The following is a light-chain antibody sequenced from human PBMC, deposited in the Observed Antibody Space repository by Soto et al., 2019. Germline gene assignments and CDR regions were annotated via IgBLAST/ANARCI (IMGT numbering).Light chain of an antibody. CDR1: SSNIGSSS. J-gene: IGLJ1*01. CDR2: NDN. V-gene: IGLV1-44*01. CDR3: AAWDVSLNGLYV. Sequence: QLVLTRPPSASGTPGQRVTISCSGSSSNIGSSSVNWYQQLPGTAPKLLIYNDNQWPSGVPDRFSGSRSGTSASLAISGLQSEDEADYYCAAWDVSLNGLYVFGTGTKVTVL.